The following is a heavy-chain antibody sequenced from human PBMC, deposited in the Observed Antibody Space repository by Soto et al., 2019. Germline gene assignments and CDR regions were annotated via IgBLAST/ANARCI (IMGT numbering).Heavy chain of an antibody. D-gene: IGHD3-10*01. V-gene: IGHV4-59*01. CDR2: IYYSGST. J-gene: IGHJ4*02. CDR1: GGSISSYY. Sequence: TSETLSLTCTVSGGSISSYYWSWIRQPPGKGLEWIGYIYYSGSTNYNPSLKSRVTISVDTSKNQFSLKLSSVTAADTSVYYCARAPRGNYGYPSYFDYWGQGTLVTVSS. CDR3: ARAPRGNYGYPSYFDY.